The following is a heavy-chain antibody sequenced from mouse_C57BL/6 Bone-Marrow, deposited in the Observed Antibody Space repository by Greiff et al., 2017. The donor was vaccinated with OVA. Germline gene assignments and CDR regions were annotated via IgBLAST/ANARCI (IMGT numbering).Heavy chain of an antibody. CDR3: TRVTFILQGYAMDY. J-gene: IGHJ4*01. CDR2: IDPETGGT. V-gene: IGHV1-15*01. CDR1: GYTFTDYE. Sequence: VQLKESGAELVRPGASVTLSCKASGYTFTDYEMHWVKQTPVHGLEWIGAIDPETGGTAYNQKFKGKAILTADKSSSTAYMELRSLTSEDSAVYYCTRVTFILQGYAMDYWGQGTSVTVSS. D-gene: IGHD1-1*01.